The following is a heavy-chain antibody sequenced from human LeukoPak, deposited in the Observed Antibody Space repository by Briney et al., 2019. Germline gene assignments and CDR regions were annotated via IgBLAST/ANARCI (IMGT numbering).Heavy chain of an antibody. Sequence: PGGSLRLSCAASGFTFSSYAMSWVRQAPGKGLEWVSAISGSGGSTYYADSVKGRFTISRDNSKNTLYLQMNSLRAEDTAVYYCAKVEGRIVVVPAATLNRNYYYYYMDVWGKGTTVTVSS. J-gene: IGHJ6*03. CDR1: GFTFSSYA. CDR3: AKVEGRIVVVPAATLNRNYYYYYMDV. CDR2: ISGSGGST. D-gene: IGHD2-2*01. V-gene: IGHV3-23*01.